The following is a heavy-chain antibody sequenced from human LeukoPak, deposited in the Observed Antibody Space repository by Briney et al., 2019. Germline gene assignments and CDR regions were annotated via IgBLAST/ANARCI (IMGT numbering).Heavy chain of an antibody. CDR1: GGSFSGYY. CDR3: ARGYCSGGSCLGAVAFDI. D-gene: IGHD2-15*01. CDR2: INHSGST. Sequence: SETLSLTYAVYGGSFSGYYWSWIRQPPGKGLEWIGEINHSGSTNYNPSLKSRVTISVDTSKNQFSLKLSSVTAADTAVYYCARGYCSGGSCLGAVAFDIWGQGTMVTVSS. J-gene: IGHJ3*02. V-gene: IGHV4-34*01.